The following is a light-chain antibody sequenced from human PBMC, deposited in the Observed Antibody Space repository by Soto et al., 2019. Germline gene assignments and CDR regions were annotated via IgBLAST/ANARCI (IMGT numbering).Light chain of an antibody. V-gene: IGKV3-20*01. J-gene: IGKJ4*01. CDR2: GAS. Sequence: EIALTQSPGTLSLSPGERATLSCRASQSISSNYLAWYQQKPGQAPRLLIYGASSRATGIPDRFSGSGSGTDFTLTISRLEPEDFAVYYCQQYGSSPLTFGGGTKVEIQ. CDR3: QQYGSSPLT. CDR1: QSISSNY.